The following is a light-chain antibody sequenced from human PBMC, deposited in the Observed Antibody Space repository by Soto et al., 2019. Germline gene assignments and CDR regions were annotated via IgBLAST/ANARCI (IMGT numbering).Light chain of an antibody. CDR1: SSDVGAYDF. Sequence: QSVLTQPASVSGSPGQSITISCTGTSSDVGAYDFVSWYQHYPGKAPKLVTFDVTHRPPGISDRFSGSKSANTASLTISGLRAEDGAFYYCSSYTTRSTLVFGGGTKVTVL. J-gene: IGLJ1*01. CDR2: DVT. V-gene: IGLV2-14*01. CDR3: SSYTTRSTLV.